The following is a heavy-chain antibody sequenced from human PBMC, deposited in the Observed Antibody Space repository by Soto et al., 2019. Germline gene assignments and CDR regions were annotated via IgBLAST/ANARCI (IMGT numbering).Heavy chain of an antibody. Sequence: RASVKVSCKASGGSFSSYVISWVRQAPGQGLEWMGGIIPILGTANYARRLQGRVTITADKSTSTAYMELTSLTSDDSAVYYCARRVTGSYSSYYYGMDVWGQGTKATV. CDR2: IIPILGTA. J-gene: IGHJ6*02. D-gene: IGHD2-21*02. V-gene: IGHV1-69*06. CDR1: GGSFSSYV. CDR3: ARRVTGSYSSYYYGMDV.